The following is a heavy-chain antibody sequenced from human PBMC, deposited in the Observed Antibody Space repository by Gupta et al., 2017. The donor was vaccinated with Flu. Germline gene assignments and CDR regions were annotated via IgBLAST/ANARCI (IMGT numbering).Heavy chain of an antibody. CDR1: GFTFSSYE. D-gene: IGHD6-13*01. CDR2: ISSSGSTI. Sequence: EVQLVESGGGLVQPGGSLRLSCAASGFTFSSYEMNWVRQAPGKGLEWVSYISSSGSTIYYADSVKGRFTISRDNAKNSLYLQMNSLRAEDTAVYYCAREEAAAEPYYYYGMDVWGQGTTVTVSS. J-gene: IGHJ6*02. CDR3: AREEAAAEPYYYYGMDV. V-gene: IGHV3-48*03.